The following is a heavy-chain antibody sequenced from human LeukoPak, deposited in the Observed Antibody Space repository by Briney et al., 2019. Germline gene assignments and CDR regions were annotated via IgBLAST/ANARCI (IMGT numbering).Heavy chain of an antibody. J-gene: IGHJ4*02. D-gene: IGHD5-12*01. V-gene: IGHV4-4*07. CDR3: ARERALGYATSHFDY. Sequence: PSETLSLTCTVSGGSISSYYWSWIRQPAGKGLEWIGRIYTSGSTNYNPPLKSRVTMSVDTSKNQFSLKLSSVTAADTAVYYCARERALGYATSHFDYWGQGTLVTVSS. CDR1: GGSISSYY. CDR2: IYTSGST.